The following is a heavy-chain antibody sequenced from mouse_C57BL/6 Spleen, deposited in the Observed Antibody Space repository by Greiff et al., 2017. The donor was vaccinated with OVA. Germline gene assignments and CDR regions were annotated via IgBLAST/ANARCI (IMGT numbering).Heavy chain of an antibody. Sequence: VQLQQPGAELVMPGASVKLSCKASGYTFTSYWMHWVKQRPGQGLEWIGEIDPSDSYTNYNQKFKGKSTLTVDKSSSTAHMQLSSLTSEDSAVYYCARREGYWGQGTTLTVSS. CDR1: GYTFTSYW. CDR3: ARREGY. CDR2: IDPSDSYT. V-gene: IGHV1-69*01. J-gene: IGHJ2*01.